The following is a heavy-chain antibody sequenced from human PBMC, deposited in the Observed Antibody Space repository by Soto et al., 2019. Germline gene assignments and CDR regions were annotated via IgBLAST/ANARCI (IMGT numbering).Heavy chain of an antibody. CDR2: IYYSGST. D-gene: IGHD1-26*01. CDR1: GGSITSYY. Sequence: SETLSLTCTVSGGSITSYYWSWIRQPPGKGLEWIGYIYYSGSTSYNPSLKSRITISVDTSKNQFSLKLSSVTAADSAVYYCARGAYSGRIGSFDYWGQGTLVTVSS. V-gene: IGHV4-59*08. J-gene: IGHJ4*02. CDR3: ARGAYSGRIGSFDY.